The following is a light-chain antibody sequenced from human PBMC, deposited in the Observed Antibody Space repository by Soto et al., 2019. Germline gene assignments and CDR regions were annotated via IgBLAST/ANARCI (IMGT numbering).Light chain of an antibody. CDR3: LLSYSGVWV. J-gene: IGLJ3*02. V-gene: IGLV7-46*01. CDR2: DTN. Sequence: QGVVTQEPSLTVSPGGTVTLTCGSSTGAVTSGHSPYWIQQKPGQAPRTLIYDTNNKHSWTPARFSGSLLGGKAALTLSGAQPEDEAEYSCLLSYSGVWVFGGGTKLTVL. CDR1: TGAVTSGHS.